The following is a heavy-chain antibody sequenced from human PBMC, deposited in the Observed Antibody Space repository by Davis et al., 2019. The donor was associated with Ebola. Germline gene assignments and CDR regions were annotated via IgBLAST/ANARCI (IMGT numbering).Heavy chain of an antibody. Sequence: GGSLRLSCAASGFTFSSYEMNWVRQAPGKGLEWVSYISSSGSTIYYADSVKGRFTISRDNSKNTLYLQMSSLRVEDTAVYNCARETVAGNYYYYGMDVWGQGTTVTVSS. V-gene: IGHV3-48*03. CDR1: GFTFSSYE. J-gene: IGHJ6*02. CDR3: ARETVAGNYYYYGMDV. CDR2: ISSSGSTI. D-gene: IGHD6-19*01.